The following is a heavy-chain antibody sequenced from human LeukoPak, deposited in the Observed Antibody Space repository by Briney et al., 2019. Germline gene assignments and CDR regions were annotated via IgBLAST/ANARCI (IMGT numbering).Heavy chain of an antibody. CDR3: ARGSSGPYYYYYYGMDV. CDR1: GGSFSGYY. J-gene: IGHJ6*02. V-gene: IGHV4-34*01. CDR2: INHSGST. D-gene: IGHD3-22*01. Sequence: PSETLSLTCAVYGGSFSGYYWSWIRQPPGKGLEWIGEINHSGSTNYNPSLKSRVTISVDTSKNQFSLKLSSVTAADTAVYYCARGSSGPYYYYYYGMDVWGQGTTVTVSS.